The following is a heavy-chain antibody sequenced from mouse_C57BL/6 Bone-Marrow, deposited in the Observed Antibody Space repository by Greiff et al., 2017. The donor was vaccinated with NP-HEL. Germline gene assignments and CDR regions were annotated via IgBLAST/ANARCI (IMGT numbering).Heavy chain of an antibody. V-gene: IGHV1-54*01. CDR1: GYAFTNYL. D-gene: IGHD4-1*01. Sequence: VHLVESGAELVRPGTSVKVSCKASGYAFTNYLIEWVKQRPGQGLEWIGVINPGSGGTNYNEKFKGKATLTADKSSSTAYMQLSSLTSEDSAVYFCARGTGTLDYWGQGTTLTVSS. J-gene: IGHJ2*01. CDR3: ARGTGTLDY. CDR2: INPGSGGT.